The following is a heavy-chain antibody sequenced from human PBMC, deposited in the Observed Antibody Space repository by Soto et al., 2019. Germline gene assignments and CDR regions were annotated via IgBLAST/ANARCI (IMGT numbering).Heavy chain of an antibody. CDR2: ISSSSSYI. CDR3: ARDRGGFHYFDY. V-gene: IGHV3-21*01. Sequence: GESLKISCAASGFTFSSYSMNWVRQAPGKGLEWVSSISSSSSYIYYADSVKGRFTISRDNAKNSLYLQMNSMRAEDTAVYYCARDRGGFHYFDYWGQGTLVTVSS. J-gene: IGHJ4*02. CDR1: GFTFSSYS. D-gene: IGHD3-16*01.